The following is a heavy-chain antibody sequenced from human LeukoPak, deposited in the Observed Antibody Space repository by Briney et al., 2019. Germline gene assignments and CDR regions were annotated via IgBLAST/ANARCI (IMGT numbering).Heavy chain of an antibody. D-gene: IGHD3-10*01. CDR3: ARSELLWFGGVNSGFDY. J-gene: IGHJ4*02. Sequence: SETLSLTCTVSGGSISSYYWSWIRQPPGKGLEWIGYIYYSGSTNYNPSLKSRVTISVDTSKNQFSLKLSSVTAADTAVYYCARSELLWFGGVNSGFDYWGQGTLVTVSS. CDR2: IYYSGST. CDR1: GGSISSYY. V-gene: IGHV4-59*01.